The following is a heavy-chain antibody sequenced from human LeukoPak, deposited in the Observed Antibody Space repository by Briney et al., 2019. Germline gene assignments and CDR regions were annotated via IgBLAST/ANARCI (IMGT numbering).Heavy chain of an antibody. CDR3: ARGITIFGVGPSHYFDY. V-gene: IGHV4-38-2*01. J-gene: IGHJ4*02. Sequence: SETLCLTCAVSGYSISIGYYWGGIRQPPGKGLEGMGSIYQSGGTYYNPSLRRGVSISVDTSKNQFYLKLRSVSAADTAVYYCARGITIFGVGPSHYFDYWGQGTLVTVSS. CDR2: IYQSGGT. D-gene: IGHD3-3*01. CDR1: GYSISIGYY.